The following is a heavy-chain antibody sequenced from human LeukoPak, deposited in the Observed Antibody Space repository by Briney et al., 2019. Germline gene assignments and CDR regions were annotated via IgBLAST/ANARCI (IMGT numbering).Heavy chain of an antibody. V-gene: IGHV1-2*02. D-gene: IGHD6-19*01. CDR1: GYTFTGYY. Sequence: GASVKVSCKASGYTFTGYYMHWARQAPGQGLEWMGWINPNSGGTNYAQKFQGRVTMTRDTSISTAYMELSRLRSDDTAVYYCARDAGIAVADPGIDYWGQGTLATVSS. CDR3: ARDAGIAVADPGIDY. CDR2: INPNSGGT. J-gene: IGHJ4*02.